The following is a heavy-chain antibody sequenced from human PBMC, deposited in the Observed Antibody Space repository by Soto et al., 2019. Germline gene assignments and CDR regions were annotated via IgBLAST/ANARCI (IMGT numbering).Heavy chain of an antibody. CDR3: ARALSGWSLDHDD. Sequence: SETLSLTCTVSGGSISSYYWSWIRQPPGKGLEWIGYIYYSGSTNYNPSLKSRVTISVDTSKNQFSLKLSSVTAADTAVYYCARALSGWSLDHDDWGQGTLVTVSA. V-gene: IGHV4-59*01. D-gene: IGHD6-19*01. CDR2: IYYSGST. J-gene: IGHJ4*02. CDR1: GGSISSYY.